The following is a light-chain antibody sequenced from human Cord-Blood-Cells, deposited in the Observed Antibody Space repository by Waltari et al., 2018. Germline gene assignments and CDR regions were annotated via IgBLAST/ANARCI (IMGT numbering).Light chain of an antibody. CDR1: QSVLYSSNNKNY. J-gene: IGKJ2*01. Sequence: DIVMTQSPDSLAVSLGERATINCKSSQSVLYSSNNKNYLAWYQQKPGQPPKLLIYWASTLESGVPDRFSGSGSGTDFTLTISSLQAEDVAVYYCQQYYSTLMYTFGQGTKLEIK. CDR2: WAS. V-gene: IGKV4-1*01. CDR3: QQYYSTLMYT.